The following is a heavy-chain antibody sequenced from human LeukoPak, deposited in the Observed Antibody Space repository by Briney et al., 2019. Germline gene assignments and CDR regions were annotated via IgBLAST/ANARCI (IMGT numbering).Heavy chain of an antibody. CDR3: AKDISSSWTQYYFDY. CDR2: INSDGSST. Sequence: GGSLRLSCAASGFTFSSYWMHWVRQAPGKGLVWVSRINSDGSSTSYADSVKGRFTISRDNSKNTLYLQMNSLRAEDTAVYYCAKDISSSWTQYYFDYWGQGTLVTVSS. CDR1: GFTFSSYW. D-gene: IGHD6-13*01. J-gene: IGHJ4*02. V-gene: IGHV3-74*01.